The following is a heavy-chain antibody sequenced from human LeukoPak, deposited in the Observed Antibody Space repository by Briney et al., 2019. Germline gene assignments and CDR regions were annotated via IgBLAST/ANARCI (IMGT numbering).Heavy chain of an antibody. V-gene: IGHV3-7*03. CDR1: GSTFTKYW. J-gene: IGHJ4*02. CDR2: IKQDGSDK. Sequence: PGGSLRLSCAASGSTFTKYWMTWVRQAPGKGLEWVGNIKQDGSDKNYMDSVKGRFTISRDNSKNTLYLQMKSLRAEDTAVYYCAKSHDNIRWTFDYSGQGTLVTVSS. CDR3: AKSHDNIRWTFDY. D-gene: IGHD3-9*01.